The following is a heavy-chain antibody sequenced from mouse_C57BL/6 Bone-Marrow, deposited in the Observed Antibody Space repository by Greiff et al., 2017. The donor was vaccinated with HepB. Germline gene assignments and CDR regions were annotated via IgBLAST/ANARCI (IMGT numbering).Heavy chain of an antibody. V-gene: IGHV1-81*01. Sequence: VQLQQYGAELARPGASVKLSCKASGYTFTSYGISWVKQSTGQGLEWIGEIYPRSGNTYYNEKFKGKATLTADKSSSTAYMELRSLTSEDSAVYFCARDRFAYWGQGTLVTVSA. J-gene: IGHJ3*01. CDR1: GYTFTSYG. CDR3: ARDRFAY. CDR2: IYPRSGNT.